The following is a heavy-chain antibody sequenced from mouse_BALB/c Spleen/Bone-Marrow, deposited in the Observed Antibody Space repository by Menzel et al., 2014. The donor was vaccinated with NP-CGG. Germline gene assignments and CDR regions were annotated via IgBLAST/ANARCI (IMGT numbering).Heavy chain of an antibody. CDR2: IDPANGNT. CDR3: ARSCGSSPFDY. V-gene: IGHV14-3*02. Sequence: SGAELVKPGASVKLSCTASGFNIKDTYMHWVKQRPEQGLEWIGRIDPANGNTKYDPKFQGKATITADTSSNTADLQLSSLTSEDAAVYYCARSCGSSPFDYWGQGTTLTVSS. J-gene: IGHJ2*01. D-gene: IGHD1-1*01. CDR1: GFNIKDTY.